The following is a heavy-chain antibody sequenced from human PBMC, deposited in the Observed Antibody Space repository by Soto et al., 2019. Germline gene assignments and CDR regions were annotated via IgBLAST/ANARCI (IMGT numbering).Heavy chain of an antibody. D-gene: IGHD6-13*01. CDR2: IYYSGST. Sequence: PSETLSLTCTVSGCSISSGDYYWSWIRQPPGKGLEWIGYIYYSGSTYYNPSLKSRVTISVDTSKNQFSLKLSSVTAADTAVYYCARDQLVPEYYYYGMDVWGQGTTVTVSS. J-gene: IGHJ6*02. CDR1: GCSISSGDYY. V-gene: IGHV4-30-4*01. CDR3: ARDQLVPEYYYYGMDV.